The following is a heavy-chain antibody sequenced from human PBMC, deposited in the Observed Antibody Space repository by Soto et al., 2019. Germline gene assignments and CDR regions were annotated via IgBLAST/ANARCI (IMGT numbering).Heavy chain of an antibody. Sequence: PSETLSLTCTVSGGSISSYYWSWIRQPPGKGLEWTGYIYYSGSTNYNPSLKSRVTISVDTSKNQFSLKLSSVTAADTAVYYCARAHYYGSGSYVHYGMDVWGQGTTVTSP. J-gene: IGHJ6*02. D-gene: IGHD3-10*01. CDR2: IYYSGST. CDR1: GGSISSYY. CDR3: ARAHYYGSGSYVHYGMDV. V-gene: IGHV4-59*01.